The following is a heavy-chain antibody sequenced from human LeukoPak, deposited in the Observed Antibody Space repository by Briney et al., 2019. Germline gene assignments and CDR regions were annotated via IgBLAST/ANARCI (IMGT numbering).Heavy chain of an antibody. V-gene: IGHV3-64*01. J-gene: IGHJ4*02. CDR3: ARDSRDGYNSPADY. CDR2: ISSNGGST. D-gene: IGHD5-24*01. Sequence: GGSLRLSCAASGFTFSSYAMHWVRQAPGKGLEYVSAISSNGGSTYYANSVKGRFTISRDNSKNTLYLQMGSLRAEDMAVYYCARDSRDGYNSPADYWGQGTLVTVSS. CDR1: GFTFSSYA.